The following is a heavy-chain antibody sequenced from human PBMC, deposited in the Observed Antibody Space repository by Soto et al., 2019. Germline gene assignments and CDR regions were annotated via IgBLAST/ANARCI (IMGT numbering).Heavy chain of an antibody. J-gene: IGHJ6*02. CDR2: ISWNSGSI. D-gene: IGHD6-13*01. CDR3: AKDTAYSSPWYYGMDV. V-gene: IGHV3-9*01. Sequence: LRLSCAASGCTFDDYAMHWLRQAPRQGLGWVSGISWNSGSIGYADSVKGRFTISRDNAKNSLYLQMNSLRDEETALYYCAKDTAYSSPWYYGMDVWGQGTTVTVSS. CDR1: GCTFDDYA.